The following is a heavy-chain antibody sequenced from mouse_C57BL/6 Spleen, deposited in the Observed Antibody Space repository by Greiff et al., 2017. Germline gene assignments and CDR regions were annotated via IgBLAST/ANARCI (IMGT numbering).Heavy chain of an antibody. Sequence: VQLQQPGAELVRPGSSVKLSCKASGYTFTSYWMDWVKQRPGQGLEWIGNIYPSDSETHYNQKFKDKATLTVDKSSSTAYMQLSSLTSEDSAVYNGTRRDDYPLFAYWGQGTLVTVSA. CDR2: IYPSDSET. D-gene: IGHD2-4*01. CDR1: GYTFTSYW. V-gene: IGHV1-61*01. J-gene: IGHJ3*01. CDR3: TRRDDYPLFAY.